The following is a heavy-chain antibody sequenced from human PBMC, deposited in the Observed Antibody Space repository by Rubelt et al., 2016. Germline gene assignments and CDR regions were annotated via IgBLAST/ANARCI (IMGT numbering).Heavy chain of an antibody. V-gene: IGHV4-59*12. J-gene: IGHJ6*02. D-gene: IGHD2-15*01. CDR1: GGSISSYY. CDR2: IHYSGST. CDR3: ARDSGGGYYYYYNGMDV. Sequence: QVQLQESGPGLVKASETLSLTCTVSGGSISSYYWSWIRQPPGKGPEWIGYIHYSGSTNYNPSLQSRVIMSVDTSKNQFSLKLSAVNAADTAVYYGARDSGGGYYYYYNGMDVWGQGTTVTVSS.